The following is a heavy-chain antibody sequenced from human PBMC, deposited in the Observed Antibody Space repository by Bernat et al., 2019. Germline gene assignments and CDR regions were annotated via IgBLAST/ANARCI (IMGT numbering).Heavy chain of an antibody. CDR2: IYSGGST. Sequence: EVQLVETGGGLIQPGGSLRLSCAAFGFTVSSNYMSWVRQAPGKGLEWVSVIYSGGSTYYADPVKGRFTISRDNSKNPLYLQMNSLRAEDTAVYYCARDDTTVTGYYWGQGTLVTVSS. D-gene: IGHD4-17*01. V-gene: IGHV3-53*02. CDR3: ARDDTTVTGYY. CDR1: GFTVSSNY. J-gene: IGHJ4*02.